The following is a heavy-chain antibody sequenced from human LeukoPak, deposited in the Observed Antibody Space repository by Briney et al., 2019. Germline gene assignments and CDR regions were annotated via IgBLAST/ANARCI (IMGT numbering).Heavy chain of an antibody. Sequence: SETLSLTCTVSGGSISSYYWSWIRQPPGKGLEWIGYIYYSGSTNYNPSLKSRVTISVDTSKNQFSLKLSSVTAADTAVYYCAASSRGPYYFDYWGQGTLVTVSS. J-gene: IGHJ4*02. CDR3: AASSRGPYYFDY. D-gene: IGHD3-10*01. CDR1: GGSISSYY. CDR2: IYYSGST. V-gene: IGHV4-59*01.